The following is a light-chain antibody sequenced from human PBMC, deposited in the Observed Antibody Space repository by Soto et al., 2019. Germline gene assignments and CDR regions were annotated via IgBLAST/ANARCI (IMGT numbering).Light chain of an antibody. CDR1: QSISTY. J-gene: IGKJ2*01. CDR3: QQSYSTPRA. CDR2: AAS. V-gene: IGKV1-39*01. Sequence: DVQMTQSPSSLSASVGDRVTITCRASQSISTYLNWYQQKPGKAPKDLIYAASSLQSGVPSRFSGTGSGTDFILTISSLQPEDFATYYCQQSYSTPRAFGQGTQLEIK.